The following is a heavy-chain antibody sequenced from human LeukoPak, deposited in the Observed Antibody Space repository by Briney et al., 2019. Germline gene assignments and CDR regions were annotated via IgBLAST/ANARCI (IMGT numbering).Heavy chain of an antibody. CDR3: AKTWYGGYVRYFDY. D-gene: IGHD5-12*01. CDR2: ISGSGGST. CDR1: GFTFSSYA. V-gene: IGHV3-23*01. Sequence: QSGGSLRLSCAASGFTFSSYAMSWVRQAPGKGLEWVSAISGSGGSTYYADSVKGRFTISRDNSKNTLYLQMNSLRAEDTAVYYCAKTWYGGYVRYFDYWGQGTLVTVSS. J-gene: IGHJ4*02.